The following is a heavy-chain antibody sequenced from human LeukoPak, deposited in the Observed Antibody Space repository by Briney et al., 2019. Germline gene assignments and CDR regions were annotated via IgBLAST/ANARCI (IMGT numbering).Heavy chain of an antibody. V-gene: IGHV3-64*01. CDR3: ARGRGSDDFWSGYLGN. Sequence: GGSLRLSCAASGFTFRNYAMHWVRQAPGKGLEYVSAISGNGGDTYYANSVKGRFTISRDNSKSTLYLQMGSLRADDRAVYYCARGRGSDDFWSGYLGNWGQGTLVTVSS. J-gene: IGHJ4*02. CDR2: ISGNGGDT. D-gene: IGHD3-3*01. CDR1: GFTFRNYA.